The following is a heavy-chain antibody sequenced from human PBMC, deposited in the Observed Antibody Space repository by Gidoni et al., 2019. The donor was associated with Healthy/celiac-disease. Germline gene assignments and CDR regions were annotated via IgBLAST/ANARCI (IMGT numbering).Heavy chain of an antibody. CDR2: TYYRSKWYN. CDR1: GDSVSSTRAF. Sequence: QVQLQQSGPGLVKPSQTLSLPCAISGDSVSSTRAFWNWIRQSPSRGLEWLGRTYYRSKWYNDYAVSVKSRITINPDTSKNQFSLQLNSVTPEDTAVYYCARGIVVVVAATLSPFFDYWGQGTLVTVSS. J-gene: IGHJ4*02. CDR3: ARGIVVVVAATLSPFFDY. V-gene: IGHV6-1*01. D-gene: IGHD2-15*01.